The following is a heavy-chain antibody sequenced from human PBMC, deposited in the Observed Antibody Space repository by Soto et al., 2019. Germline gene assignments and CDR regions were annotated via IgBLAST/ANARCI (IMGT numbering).Heavy chain of an antibody. CDR1: GGSFSGYY. CDR2: INHSGST. Sequence: SETLSLTCAVYGGSFSGYYWSWIRQPPGKGLEWTGEINHSGSTNYNPSLKSRVTISVDTSKNQFSLKLSSVTAADTAVYYCARGGGVRGVIILRYYFDYWGQGTLVTVSS. CDR3: ARGGGVRGVIILRYYFDY. V-gene: IGHV4-34*01. J-gene: IGHJ4*02. D-gene: IGHD3-10*01.